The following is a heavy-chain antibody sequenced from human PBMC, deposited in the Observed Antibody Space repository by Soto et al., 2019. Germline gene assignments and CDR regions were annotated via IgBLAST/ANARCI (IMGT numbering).Heavy chain of an antibody. D-gene: IGHD5-12*01. CDR3: AKDRGYSGYHLFLHAFDI. V-gene: IGHV3-9*01. CDR1: GFTFDDYA. CDR2: ISWNSGSI. Sequence: EVQLVESGGGLVQPGRSLRLSCAASGFTFDDYAMHWVRQAPGKGLEWVSGISWNSGSIGSADSVKGRFTTSRDNAKNSLYLQMNSLRAEDTALYYCAKDRGYSGYHLFLHAFDIWGQGTMVTVSS. J-gene: IGHJ3*02.